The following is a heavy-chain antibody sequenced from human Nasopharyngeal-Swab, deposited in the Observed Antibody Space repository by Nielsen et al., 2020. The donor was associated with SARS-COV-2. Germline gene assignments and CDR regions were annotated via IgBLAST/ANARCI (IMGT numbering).Heavy chain of an antibody. J-gene: IGHJ6*02. CDR3: AKDGYYYDSSGYGMDV. Sequence: VRQMPGKGAEWVSVIYSGGSSTYYADSVKGRFTISRDNSKNTLYLQMNSLRAEDTAVYYCAKDGYYYDSSGYGMDVWGQGTTVTVSS. D-gene: IGHD3-22*01. V-gene: IGHV3-23*03. CDR2: IYSGGSST.